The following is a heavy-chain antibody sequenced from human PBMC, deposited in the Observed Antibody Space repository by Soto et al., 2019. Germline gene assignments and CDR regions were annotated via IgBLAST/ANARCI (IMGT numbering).Heavy chain of an antibody. CDR2: ISAYNGNT. D-gene: IGHD3-22*01. CDR3: ARQYYYDSSGYYVPFDY. J-gene: IGHJ4*02. CDR1: GYTFTSYG. V-gene: IGHV1-18*01. Sequence: ASVKVSCKASGYTFTSYGISWVRQAPGQGLEWMGWISAYNGNTNYAQKLQGRVTMTTDTSTSTAYMELRSLRPDDTAVYYCARQYYYDSSGYYVPFDYWGQGTLVTVSS.